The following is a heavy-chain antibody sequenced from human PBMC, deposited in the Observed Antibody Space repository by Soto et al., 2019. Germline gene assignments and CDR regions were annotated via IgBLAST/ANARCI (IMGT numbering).Heavy chain of an antibody. CDR1: GFTFSSYS. Sequence: EVQLVESGGGLVQPGGSLRLSCAASGFTFSSYSMNWVRQAPGKGLEWVSYISSSSSTIYYADSVKGRFTISRDNAKNSLYLQMNSLRDEDTAVNYCARGRPHQKQLVPHWGQGTLVTVSS. CDR2: ISSSSSTI. CDR3: ARGRPHQKQLVPH. V-gene: IGHV3-48*02. J-gene: IGHJ4*02. D-gene: IGHD6-13*01.